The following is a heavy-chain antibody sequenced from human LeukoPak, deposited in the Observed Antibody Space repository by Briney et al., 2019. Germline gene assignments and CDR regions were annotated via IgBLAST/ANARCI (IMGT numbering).Heavy chain of an antibody. J-gene: IGHJ6*03. D-gene: IGHD2-15*01. CDR3: GRVSFDNYYMDV. CDR2: IYYSGST. Sequence: SETLSLTCIVSGCSISSYYWMSIRQPPGKGLEWIGYIYYSGSTNYNPSLKSRVTISVDTSKNQFSLKLSSVTAADTAVYYCGRVSFDNYYMDVWGKGTTVTVSS. CDR1: GCSISSYY. V-gene: IGHV4-59*01.